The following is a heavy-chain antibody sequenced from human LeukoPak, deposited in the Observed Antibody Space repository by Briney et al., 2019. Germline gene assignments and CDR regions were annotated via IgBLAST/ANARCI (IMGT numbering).Heavy chain of an antibody. CDR1: EFSVGSNY. D-gene: IGHD6-19*01. V-gene: IGHV3-66*01. CDR2: IYSGGST. CDR3: ARVPGWYSSGWVDY. Sequence: GGSLRLSCAASEFSVGSNYMTWVRQAPGKGLEWVSLIYSGGSTYYADSVKGRFTISRDNSKNTLYLQMNSLRAEDTALYYCARVPGWYSSGWVDYWGQGTLVTVSS. J-gene: IGHJ4*02.